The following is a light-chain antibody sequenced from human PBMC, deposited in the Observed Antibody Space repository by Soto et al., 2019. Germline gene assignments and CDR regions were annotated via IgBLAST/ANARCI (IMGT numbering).Light chain of an antibody. CDR3: QQYNNRPPWT. CDR2: GAS. J-gene: IGKJ1*01. Sequence: EIVMTQSPATLSVSPGERATLSCRASQSVGSNLAWYQQKPGQAPRLLMYGASTRATGIPARFSGSGSGAEFTLTISSLQSEDFAVYYCQQYNNRPPWTFCQGTKVEI. V-gene: IGKV3-15*01. CDR1: QSVGSN.